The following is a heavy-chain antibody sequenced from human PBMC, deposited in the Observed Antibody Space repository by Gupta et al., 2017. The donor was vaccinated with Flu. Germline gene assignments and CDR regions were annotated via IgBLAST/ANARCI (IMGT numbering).Heavy chain of an antibody. CDR2: ISVGGGST. V-gene: IGHV3-23*01. Sequence: YARGWVRQAPGKGLEWVSLISVGGGSTYYADSVKGRFTISRDNSKNTLYLQMNSLRAEDTAVYYCAKAVGNSPSRYYFDYWGQGTLVTVSS. CDR3: AKAVGNSPSRYYFDY. J-gene: IGHJ4*02. D-gene: IGHD1-7*01. CDR1: YA.